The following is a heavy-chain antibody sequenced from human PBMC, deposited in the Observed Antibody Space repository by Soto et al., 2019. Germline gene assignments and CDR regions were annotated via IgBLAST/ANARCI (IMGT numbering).Heavy chain of an antibody. Sequence: QVQLQQWGAGLLKPSETLSLTCALYGGSFSGYYWSWIRQPPGKGLEWIGEINHSGSTNYNPSLKSRVTISVDTSKNQCSLKLSSVTAADTAVYYCARTYSIGYFDYWGQGTLVTVSS. CDR1: GGSFSGYY. J-gene: IGHJ4*02. D-gene: IGHD2-15*01. CDR2: INHSGST. V-gene: IGHV4-34*01. CDR3: ARTYSIGYFDY.